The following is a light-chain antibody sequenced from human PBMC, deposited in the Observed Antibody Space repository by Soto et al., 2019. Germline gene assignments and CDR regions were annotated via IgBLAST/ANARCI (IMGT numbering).Light chain of an antibody. V-gene: IGKV1-5*03. CDR3: QQYSTYTPRT. Sequence: DIQITQSPSTLSSSVSERVTITCRASQSISIWLAWYQQKPGKAPKILIYKASSLESGVPSRFSGSGSGTEFTLTISSLQPDDFATYYCQQYSTYTPRTFGQGTKVDI. J-gene: IGKJ1*01. CDR2: KAS. CDR1: QSISIW.